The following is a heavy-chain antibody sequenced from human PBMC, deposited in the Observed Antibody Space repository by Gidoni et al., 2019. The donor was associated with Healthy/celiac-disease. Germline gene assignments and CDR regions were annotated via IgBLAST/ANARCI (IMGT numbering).Heavy chain of an antibody. V-gene: IGHV3-30*18. J-gene: IGHJ4*02. D-gene: IGHD1-26*01. CDR2: ISYDGSNK. CDR1: GFTFSSYG. CDR3: AKDMDSGSYSDRIPFDY. Sequence: QVQLVESGGGVVQPGRSLRLSCAASGFTFSSYGMHWVRQAPGKGLEWVAVISYDGSNKYYADSVKGRFTISRDNSKNTLYLQMNSLRAEDTAVYYCAKDMDSGSYSDRIPFDYWGQGTLVTVSS.